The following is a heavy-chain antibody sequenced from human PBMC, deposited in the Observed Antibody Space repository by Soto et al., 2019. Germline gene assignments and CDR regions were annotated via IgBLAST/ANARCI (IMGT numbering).Heavy chain of an antibody. V-gene: IGHV3-23*01. CDR3: ARGWGSPDP. CDR2: ISPGGGDT. Sequence: GGPLRLSCVAYTFTLSSYGMTWVRQAPGKGLEWVSSISPGGGDTYYADSVKGRVTISRDNSINTLYLQMDSLRVEDTALYYCARGWGSPDPWGQGTLVTVSS. CDR1: TFTLSSYG. D-gene: IGHD7-27*01. J-gene: IGHJ5*02.